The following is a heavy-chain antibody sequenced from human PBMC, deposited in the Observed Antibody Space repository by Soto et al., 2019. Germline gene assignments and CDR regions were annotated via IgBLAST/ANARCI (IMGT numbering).Heavy chain of an antibody. Sequence: SETLSLTCTVSGGSVSSGSYYWSWIRQPPGKGLEWIGYIYYSGSTNYNPSLKSRVTISVDTSKNQFSLKLSSVTAADTAVYYCAGRDGYNFAEYFQHWGQGTLVTVS. V-gene: IGHV4-61*01. D-gene: IGHD5-12*01. J-gene: IGHJ1*01. CDR1: GGSVSSGSYY. CDR3: AGRDGYNFAEYFQH. CDR2: IYYSGST.